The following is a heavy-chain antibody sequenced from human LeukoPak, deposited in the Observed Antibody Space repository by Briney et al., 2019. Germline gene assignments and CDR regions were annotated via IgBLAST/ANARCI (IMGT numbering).Heavy chain of an antibody. CDR1: GGSNRSSSYY. CDR3: ARLKDTSSDFDY. Sequence: SETLSLTCTVSGGSNRSSSYYWGWIRQPPGTGLEWIGIIYYSGNTYYNPSLKSRVTISVDTSENQFSLKLSSVTAADTAVYYCARLKDTSSDFDYWGQGTLVTVSS. D-gene: IGHD2-15*01. CDR2: IYYSGNT. V-gene: IGHV4-39*01. J-gene: IGHJ4*02.